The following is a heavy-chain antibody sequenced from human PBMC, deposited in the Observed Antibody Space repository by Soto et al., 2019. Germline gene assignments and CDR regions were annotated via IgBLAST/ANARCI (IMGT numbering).Heavy chain of an antibody. CDR2: ITWNGGNS. Sequence: VSLRLSCAASGFRFDDYNIHWVRQAPGKGLEWVSLITWNGGNSYYADSVKGRFTISRDGTTESVSLQMTSLKREDTGLYFCARETLSYGSALDVWGQGTPVTVSS. V-gene: IGHV3-43*01. D-gene: IGHD3-10*01. CDR3: ARETLSYGSALDV. CDR1: GFRFDDYN. J-gene: IGHJ6*02.